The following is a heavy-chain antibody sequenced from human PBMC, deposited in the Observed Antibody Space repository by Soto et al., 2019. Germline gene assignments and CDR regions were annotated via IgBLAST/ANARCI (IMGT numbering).Heavy chain of an antibody. J-gene: IGHJ6*03. CDR3: ARESGGATATLDYYYFYMDV. V-gene: IGHV1-2*02. Sequence: QVQLVQSGAEVKKPGASVTVSCKASGYTFSDYYLHWVRQAPGQGPEWMGWINPNSGDTKYAQKFRGRVTISSDTSGRTAFMELNRLKSDDTAVYYCARESGGATATLDYYYFYMDVWGKGTTVTVSS. CDR1: GYTFSDYY. D-gene: IGHD5-12*01. CDR2: INPNSGDT.